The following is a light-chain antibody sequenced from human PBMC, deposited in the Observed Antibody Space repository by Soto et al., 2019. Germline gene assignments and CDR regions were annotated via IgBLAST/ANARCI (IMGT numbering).Light chain of an antibody. CDR2: GAS. J-gene: IGKJ5*01. CDR3: QQYNYYVS. CDR1: QSVTSN. V-gene: IGKV3-15*01. Sequence: EIVMTQSPATLSVSPGERATLSCRASQSVTSNLAWYQHKPGQAPRLLIFGASTRATGIPARCSGSGSGTEFILTISSLQSEDFAVYYCQQYNYYVSFGQGTRLEI.